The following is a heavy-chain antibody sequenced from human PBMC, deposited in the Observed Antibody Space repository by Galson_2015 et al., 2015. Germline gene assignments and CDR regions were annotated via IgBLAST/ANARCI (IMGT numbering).Heavy chain of an antibody. CDR1: GFTFSSYG. Sequence: SLRLSCAASGFTFSSYGMHWVRQAPGKGLEWVAVISYDGSNKYYADSVKGRFTISRDNSKNTLYLQMNSLRAEDTAVYYCAKDENSSSWYYYYYYGMDVWGQGTTVTVSS. CDR2: ISYDGSNK. D-gene: IGHD6-13*01. V-gene: IGHV3-30*18. CDR3: AKDENSSSWYYYYYYGMDV. J-gene: IGHJ6*02.